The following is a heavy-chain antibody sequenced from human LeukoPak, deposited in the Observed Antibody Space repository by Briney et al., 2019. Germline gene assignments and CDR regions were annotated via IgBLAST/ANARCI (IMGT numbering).Heavy chain of an antibody. CDR3: ARRWGSGWFFDY. Sequence: SETLSLTCTVSGGSISSYYWSWIRQPPGKGLEWIGYIYYSGSTNYSPSLKSRVTISVDTSQNQLSLRLRSVSAADTAVYYCARRWGSGWFFDYWGQGPLVTVSS. V-gene: IGHV4-59*08. CDR1: GGSISSYY. J-gene: IGHJ4*02. CDR2: IYYSGST. D-gene: IGHD7-27*01.